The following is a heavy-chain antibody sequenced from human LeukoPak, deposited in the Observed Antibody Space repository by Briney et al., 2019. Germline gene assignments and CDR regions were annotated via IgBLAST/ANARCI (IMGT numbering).Heavy chain of an antibody. CDR3: ARGLTIFGVADDY. CDR2: MNPNSGNT. CDR1: GYTFTSYD. Sequence: ASVKVSCKASGYTFTSYDINWVRQATGQGLEWMGWMNPNSGNTGYAQKFQGRVNITRNTSISTAYMELSSLRSEDTAVYYCARGLTIFGVADDYWGQGTLVTVSS. V-gene: IGHV1-8*03. J-gene: IGHJ4*02. D-gene: IGHD3-3*01.